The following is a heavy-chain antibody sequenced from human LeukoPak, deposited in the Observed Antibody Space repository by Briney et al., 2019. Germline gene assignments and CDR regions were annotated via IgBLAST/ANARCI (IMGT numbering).Heavy chain of an antibody. V-gene: IGHV3-53*01. Sequence: GGSLRLSCAASGFTVSNNYMGWVRQAPGKGLEWVSLIYSGDSPFYADSVKGRFTISRDSSKNTLYLQMNSLRAEDTAVYYCARWLNYWGQGTLVTVSS. CDR3: ARWLNY. CDR1: GFTVSNNY. J-gene: IGHJ4*02. D-gene: IGHD6-19*01. CDR2: IYSGDSP.